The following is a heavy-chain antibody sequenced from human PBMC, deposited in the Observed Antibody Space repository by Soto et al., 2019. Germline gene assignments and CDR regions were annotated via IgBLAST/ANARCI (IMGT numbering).Heavy chain of an antibody. CDR2: ISGSDGKT. CDR1: GFSFISYA. Sequence: GGSLRLSCSASGFSFISYAMSWVGQAPWKGVDWVSTISGSDGKTFYADSVKGRFSISRDNSKNTLYLQMNSLRAEDTAVYYCAKDLTTTYYYDSSGYWFDYWGQGTLVTVSS. J-gene: IGHJ4*02. CDR3: AKDLTTTYYYDSSGYWFDY. D-gene: IGHD3-22*01. V-gene: IGHV3-23*01.